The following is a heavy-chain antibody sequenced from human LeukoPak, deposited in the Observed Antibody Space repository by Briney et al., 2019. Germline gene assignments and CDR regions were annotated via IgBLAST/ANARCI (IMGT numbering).Heavy chain of an antibody. CDR3: ARDQTAGGWYKSYYYYYGMDV. Sequence: ASVKVSCKAPGYTFTSYYMHWVRQAPGQGLEWMGIINPSGGSTSYAQKFQGRVTMTRDTSTSTVYMELSSLRSEDTAVYYCARDQTAGGWYKSYYYYYGMDVWGQGTTVTVSS. CDR2: INPSGGST. D-gene: IGHD6-19*01. J-gene: IGHJ6*02. V-gene: IGHV1-46*01. CDR1: GYTFTSYY.